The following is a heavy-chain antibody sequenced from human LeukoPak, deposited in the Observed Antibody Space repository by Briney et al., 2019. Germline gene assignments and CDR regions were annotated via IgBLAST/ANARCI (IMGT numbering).Heavy chain of an antibody. CDR2: ISYDGSDK. CDR1: GFTFSSHG. J-gene: IGHJ3*02. CDR3: AKDRAWVPTDI. D-gene: IGHD2-2*01. V-gene: IGHV3-30*02. Sequence: GGSLRLSCAASGFTFSSHGMHWVRQAPGKGLEWVAFISYDGSDKYYADSVKGRFTISRANSKNTLYLQVNSLDTEDTAVYYCAKDRAWVPTDIWGQGTMVTVSS.